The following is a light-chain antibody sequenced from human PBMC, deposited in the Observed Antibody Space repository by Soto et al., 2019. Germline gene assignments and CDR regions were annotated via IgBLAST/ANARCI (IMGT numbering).Light chain of an antibody. J-gene: IGKJ1*01. V-gene: IGKV3-15*01. Sequence: EIVMTQSPATLSVSPVEAATLSCRASQYVSNKVAWYQQKPGQAPSLLILGASTRATGVPARFSGGGSGTEFTLIISSLQSEDFAVYYCQQYGSSRTFGQGTKVDIK. CDR1: QYVSNK. CDR2: GAS. CDR3: QQYGSSRT.